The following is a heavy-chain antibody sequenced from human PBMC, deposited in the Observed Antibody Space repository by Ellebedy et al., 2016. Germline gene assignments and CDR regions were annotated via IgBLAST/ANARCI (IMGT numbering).Heavy chain of an antibody. CDR3: SKSFDS. CDR1: GFAFGNFW. V-gene: IGHV3-7*01. Sequence: GESLKISXEGSGFAFGNFWMNWVRQAPGKGLEWVANIRPDGGEMNYLDSVRGRFTISRDNAKNSLFLQMDGLRAEDTALYYCSKSFDSWGQGTQVTVSS. J-gene: IGHJ4*02. CDR2: IRPDGGEM.